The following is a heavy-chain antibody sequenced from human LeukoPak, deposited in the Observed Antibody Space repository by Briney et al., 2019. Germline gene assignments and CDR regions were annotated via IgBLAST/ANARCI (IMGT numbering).Heavy chain of an antibody. CDR1: GGSFSGYY. J-gene: IGHJ6*02. V-gene: IGHV4-34*01. CDR3: ARVNRGYEYGMDV. CDR2: INHSGST. D-gene: IGHD5-18*01. Sequence: SETLSLTCTVYGGSFSGYYWSWIRQPPGKGLEWIGEINHSGSTNYNPSLKSRVTISVDTSKNQFSLKLSSVTAADTAVYYCARVNRGYEYGMDVWGQGTTVTVSS.